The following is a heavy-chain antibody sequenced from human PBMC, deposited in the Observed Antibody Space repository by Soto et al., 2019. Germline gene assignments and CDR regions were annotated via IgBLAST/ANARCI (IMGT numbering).Heavy chain of an antibody. J-gene: IGHJ3*02. CDR3: AKSGSGWETESAFDI. D-gene: IGHD1-26*01. CDR1: GFTFSSYA. V-gene: IGHV3-30*18. Sequence: QFQLVESGGGVVQPARSLRVSCAASGFTFSSYAMHWVRQAPGKGLEWVAVISYDGNKKYYADSVKGRFTISRDNSKNALYLQMNSLRAEDTAVYYCAKSGSGWETESAFDIWGQGTIVTVSS. CDR2: ISYDGNKK.